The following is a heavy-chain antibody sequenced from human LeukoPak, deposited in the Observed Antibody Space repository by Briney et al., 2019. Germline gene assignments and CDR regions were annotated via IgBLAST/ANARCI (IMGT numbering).Heavy chain of an antibody. CDR3: ARQACSSTSCYTTQFDY. CDR1: RYSFTSFW. CDR2: ISPGDSDT. D-gene: IGHD2-2*02. V-gene: IGHV5-51*01. Sequence: GESLKISCKGSRYSFTSFWIGWVRQVPGKGLEWMGIISPGDSDTRYSPSFQGQVTISADKSISTAYLQWSSLKASDTAMYYCARQACSSTSCYTTQFDYWGQGTLVTVSS. J-gene: IGHJ4*02.